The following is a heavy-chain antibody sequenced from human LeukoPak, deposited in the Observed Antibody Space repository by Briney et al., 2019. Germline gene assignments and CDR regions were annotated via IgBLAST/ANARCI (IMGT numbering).Heavy chain of an antibody. V-gene: IGHV4-4*07. CDR1: GDSISGSY. J-gene: IGHJ6*04. D-gene: IGHD3-10*01. CDR2: INTSGNT. CDR3: ARDRLGFRVDV. Sequence: PWETLSLTCTVSGDSISGSYWTWIRQSAGKGLEWIGRINTSGNTNYNPSLKSRVTMSLDTSKNQFSLNMSSVTVADTAVYYCARDRLGFRVDVWGKGTTVTFSS.